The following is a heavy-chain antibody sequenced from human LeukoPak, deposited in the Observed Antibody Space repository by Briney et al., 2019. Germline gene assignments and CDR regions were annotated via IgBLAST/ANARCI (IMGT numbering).Heavy chain of an antibody. CDR1: GFTFSDYY. CDR3: AAVRGFGELFPNWFDP. J-gene: IGHJ5*02. CDR2: VSGSNTYT. D-gene: IGHD3-10*01. Sequence: GGSLRLSCAASGFTFSDYYMSWIRQAPGKGLEWVSYVSGSNTYTNYAGSVKGRFTISRDNAKNSLYLEMNSLRSEDTAVYYCAAVRGFGELFPNWFDPWGQGTLVTVS. V-gene: IGHV3-11*06.